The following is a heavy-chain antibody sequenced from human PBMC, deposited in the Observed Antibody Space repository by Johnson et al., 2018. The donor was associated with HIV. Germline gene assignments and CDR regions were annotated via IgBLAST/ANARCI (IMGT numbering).Heavy chain of an antibody. CDR1: GFTFSSYA. Sequence: QVQLVESGGGVVQPGRSLRLSCAASGFTFSSYAMHWVRQAPGKGLEWVAVISYDGSNKYYADSVKGRFTISRDNSKNTLYMQMNSLRAEDTAVYYCAKGNYYDSSGYPNLAFDIWGQGTMVTVSS. CDR3: AKGNYYDSSGYPNLAFDI. J-gene: IGHJ3*02. V-gene: IGHV3-30*04. CDR2: ISYDGSNK. D-gene: IGHD3-22*01.